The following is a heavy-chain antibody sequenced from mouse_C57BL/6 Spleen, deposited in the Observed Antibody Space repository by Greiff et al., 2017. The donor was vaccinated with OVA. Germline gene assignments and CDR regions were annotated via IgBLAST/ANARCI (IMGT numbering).Heavy chain of an antibody. CDR2: IHPNSGST. CDR3: ALVDGNDGAY. CDR1: GYTFTSYW. J-gene: IGHJ3*01. Sequence: QVQLQQPGAELVQPGASVKLSCTASGYTFTSYWMHWVKQRPGQGLEWIGMIHPNSGSTNYNEKFKGKATLTVDKSSSTAYLQLSSLTAEDTAVYYCALVDGNDGAYWGQGTLVTVSA. V-gene: IGHV1-64*01. D-gene: IGHD2-12*01.